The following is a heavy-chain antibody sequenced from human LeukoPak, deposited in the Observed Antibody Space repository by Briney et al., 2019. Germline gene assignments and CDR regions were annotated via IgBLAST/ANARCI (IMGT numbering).Heavy chain of an antibody. Sequence: SETLSLTCAVSDGSFSHHYWTWIRQPPGKGLEWIGHMSYIGTTNYNPSLKSRVTISIDTSKNQFSLKLSSVTAADTAVYYCARDLVTVSKGFDIWGQGTMVSVSS. CDR1: DGSFSHHY. CDR2: MSYIGTT. J-gene: IGHJ3*02. V-gene: IGHV4-59*11. D-gene: IGHD4-17*01. CDR3: ARDLVTVSKGFDI.